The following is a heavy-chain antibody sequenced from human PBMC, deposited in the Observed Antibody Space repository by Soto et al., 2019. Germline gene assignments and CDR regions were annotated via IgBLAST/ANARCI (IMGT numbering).Heavy chain of an antibody. CDR3: AKDGTFSSISLYYFDY. D-gene: IGHD3-3*02. J-gene: IGHJ4*02. V-gene: IGHV3-23*01. Sequence: EVQLLESGGGLVQPGGSLRLSCAASGFTFSPYAISWVRQAPGKGLEWVSAISGSGGSSYYAASVKGRFTISRDASKNTLYLQMNSLRAEDTAVYYCAKDGTFSSISLYYFDYWGLGTLVTVSS. CDR1: GFTFSPYA. CDR2: ISGSGGSS.